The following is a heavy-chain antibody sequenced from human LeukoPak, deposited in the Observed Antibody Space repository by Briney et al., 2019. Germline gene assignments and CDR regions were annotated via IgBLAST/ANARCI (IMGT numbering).Heavy chain of an antibody. D-gene: IGHD2-15*01. V-gene: IGHV3-7*01. CDR1: GFTFSSYW. CDR2: IKQDESEK. J-gene: IGHJ5*02. CDR3: ARRLAVVVVAATGWYNWFDP. Sequence: PGGSLRLSCAASGFTFSSYWMSWVRQAPGKGLEWVANIKQDESEKYYVDSVKGRFTISRDNAKNSLYLQMNSLRAEDTAVYYCARRLAVVVVAATGWYNWFDPWGQGTLVTVSS.